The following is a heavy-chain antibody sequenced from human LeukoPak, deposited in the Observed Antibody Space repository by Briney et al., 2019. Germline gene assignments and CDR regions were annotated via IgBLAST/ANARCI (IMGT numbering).Heavy chain of an antibody. CDR1: GFTFSSYS. CDR3: ARDLGAVAGIRVKAAFDI. CDR2: ISSSSSYI. D-gene: IGHD6-19*01. V-gene: IGHV3-21*01. J-gene: IGHJ3*02. Sequence: GGSLRLSCAASGFTFSSYSMNWVRQAPGKGLEWVSSISSSSSYIYYADSVKGRFTISRDDAKNSLYLQMNSLRAEDTAVYYCARDLGAVAGIRVKAAFDIWGQGTMVTVSS.